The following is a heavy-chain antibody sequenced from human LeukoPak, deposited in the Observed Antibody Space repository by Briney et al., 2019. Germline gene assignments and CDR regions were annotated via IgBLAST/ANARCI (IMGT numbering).Heavy chain of an antibody. J-gene: IGHJ4*02. CDR3: ARDRMLLGGYEDY. CDR1: GFTFSSYS. D-gene: IGHD5-12*01. Sequence: GGSLRLSCAASGFTFSSYSMDWVRQAPGKGLEWVSSISSSSSYIYYADSVKGRFTISRDNAKNSLYLQMNSLRAEDTAVYYCARDRMLLGGYEDYWGQGTLVTVSS. V-gene: IGHV3-21*01. CDR2: ISSSSSYI.